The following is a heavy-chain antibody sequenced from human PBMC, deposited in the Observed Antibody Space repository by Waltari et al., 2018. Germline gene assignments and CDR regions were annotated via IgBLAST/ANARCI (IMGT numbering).Heavy chain of an antibody. D-gene: IGHD6-19*01. J-gene: IGHJ4*02. V-gene: IGHV3-23*01. CDR2: ISGSGGST. CDR3: AKDPIAVAGLFDY. Sequence: EVQLLESGGGLVQPGGSLRLSCAASGFTFSSYAMSWVRPAPGEGLEWVSAISGSGGSTYYADSVKGRFTISRDNSKNTLYLQMNSLRAEDTAVYYCAKDPIAVAGLFDYWGQGTLVTVSS. CDR1: GFTFSSYA.